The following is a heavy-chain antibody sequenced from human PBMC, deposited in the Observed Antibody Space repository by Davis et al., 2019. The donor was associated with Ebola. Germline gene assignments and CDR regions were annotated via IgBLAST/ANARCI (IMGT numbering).Heavy chain of an antibody. CDR3: ARSHMVRGVNRYYYYYGMDV. V-gene: IGHV3-74*01. Sequence: HTGGSLRLSCAASGFTFSSYWMHWVRQAPGKGLVWVSRINSDGSSTSYADSVKGRFTISRDNAKNSLYLQMNSLRAEDTAVYYCARSHMVRGVNRYYYYYGMDVWGQGTTVTVSS. CDR1: GFTFSSYW. D-gene: IGHD3-10*01. CDR2: INSDGSST. J-gene: IGHJ6*02.